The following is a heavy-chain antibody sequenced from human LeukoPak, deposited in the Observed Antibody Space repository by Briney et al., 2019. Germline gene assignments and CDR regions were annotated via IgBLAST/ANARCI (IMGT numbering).Heavy chain of an antibody. CDR1: GGTFSSYA. D-gene: IGHD4-23*01. Sequence: HEASVKVSCKASGGTFSSYAISWVRQAPGQGLEWMGGIIPIFGTANYAQKFQGRVTITTDESTSTAYMELSSLRSEDTAVYYCARGLGFGNYDYYYYMDVWGKGTTVTVSS. CDR2: IIPIFGTA. J-gene: IGHJ6*03. CDR3: ARGLGFGNYDYYYYMDV. V-gene: IGHV1-69*05.